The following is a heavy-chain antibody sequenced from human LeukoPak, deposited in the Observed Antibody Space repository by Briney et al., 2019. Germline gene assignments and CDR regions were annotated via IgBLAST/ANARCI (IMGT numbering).Heavy chain of an antibody. V-gene: IGHV1-2*04. CDR2: INPNSGVT. Sequence: ASVKVSCKASGYNFNDYYLHWVRQAPGQGLEWMAWINPNSGVTNYAQKFQGWVTTTRDTSISTAYMELSRLTSDDTAVYYCARMGDSGSYGFDIWGQGTMVTVSS. J-gene: IGHJ3*02. CDR3: ARMGDSGSYGFDI. D-gene: IGHD3-10*01. CDR1: GYNFNDYY.